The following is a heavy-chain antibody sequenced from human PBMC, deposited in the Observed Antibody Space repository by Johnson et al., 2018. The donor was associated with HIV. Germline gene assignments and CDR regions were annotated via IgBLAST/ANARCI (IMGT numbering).Heavy chain of an antibody. J-gene: IGHJ3*01. CDR3: ATFGYSSGWIVTDDAFDV. CDR1: GFTFSSYA. Sequence: QVQLVESGGGVVKPGRTLRLSCVASGFTFSSYAMHWVRQAPGKGLEWGAVISYDGSSKYYAESLKGRISISRDNSMSTLYLQMTSLIAEETAVYYCATFGYSSGWIVTDDAFDVWG. D-gene: IGHD2-15*01. V-gene: IGHV3-30-3*01. CDR2: ISYDGSSK.